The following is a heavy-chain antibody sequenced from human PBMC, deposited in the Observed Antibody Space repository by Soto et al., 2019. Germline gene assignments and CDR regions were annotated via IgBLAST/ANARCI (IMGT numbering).Heavy chain of an antibody. CDR1: GGSISSYY. CDR2: IYYTETT. Sequence: QVQLQESGPGLVKPSETLSLTCTVSGGSISSYYWSWIRQPPGKGLEWIGYIYYTETTSYTPSLKSRVTISVDTSKNQFSLKLSSVNAADTALYYCAGGYGSGSYSASYVYWGQGTLVTVSS. V-gene: IGHV4-59*01. D-gene: IGHD3-10*01. J-gene: IGHJ4*02. CDR3: AGGYGSGSYSASYVY.